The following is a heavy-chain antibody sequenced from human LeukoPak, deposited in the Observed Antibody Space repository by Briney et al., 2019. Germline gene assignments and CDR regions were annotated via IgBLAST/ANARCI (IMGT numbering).Heavy chain of an antibody. D-gene: IGHD4-17*01. CDR1: GYTFTGYY. CDR2: INPNSGGT. V-gene: IGHV1-2*02. CDR3: ARGGYGDYPRWAFDY. Sequence: ASVKVSCKASGYTFTGYYMHWVRQAPGQGLEWMGWINPNSGGTNYAQKFQGRVTMTRDTSISKVSMEMIRLTSDDTAMYYCARGGYGDYPRWAFDYWGQGTLVTVSS. J-gene: IGHJ4*02.